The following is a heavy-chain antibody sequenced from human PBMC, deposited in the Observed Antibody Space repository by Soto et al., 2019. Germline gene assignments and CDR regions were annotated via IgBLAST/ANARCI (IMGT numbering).Heavy chain of an antibody. Sequence: GGSLRLSCAASGFTFSNVWMSWLRQAPGKGLEWVSRIKNRRDGGTADYAAPVKGRSIISRDDSKNSLYLEMNSLTTEDTGVYYCASFNPRDAFDLWGQGTMVTVSS. CDR2: IKNRRDGGTA. CDR3: ASFNPRDAFDL. V-gene: IGHV3-15*01. CDR1: GFTFSNVW. J-gene: IGHJ3*01.